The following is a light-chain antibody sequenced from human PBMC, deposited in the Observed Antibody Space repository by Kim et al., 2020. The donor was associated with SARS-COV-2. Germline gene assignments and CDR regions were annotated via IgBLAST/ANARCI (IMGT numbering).Light chain of an antibody. CDR2: DVN. J-gene: IGLJ2*01. CDR3: SSYTSNSTVV. V-gene: IGLV2-14*04. CDR1: SSGVGCYNY. Sequence: GQEITISCTGTSSGVGCYNYVSWYQQHPGKAPKVMIYDVNKRPSGVSDRFSGSKSGNTASLTISGLQAEDEADYYCSSYTSNSTVVFGGGTQLTVL.